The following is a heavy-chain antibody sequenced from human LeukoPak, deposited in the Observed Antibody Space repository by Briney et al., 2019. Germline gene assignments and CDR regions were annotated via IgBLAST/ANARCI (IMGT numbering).Heavy chain of an antibody. CDR2: IHSSGST. J-gene: IGHJ2*01. V-gene: IGHV4-4*09. D-gene: IGHD4/OR15-4a*01. CDR3: ARRLSGGYFDL. Sequence: SETLSLTCSVSDGSISSYYWSWIRQPPGKGLEWIGYIHSSGSTHYNPSLKSRVTTSLDTSKNQFSLKLSSVTAADTAVYYCARRLSGGYFDLWGRGALVTVSS. CDR1: DGSISSYY.